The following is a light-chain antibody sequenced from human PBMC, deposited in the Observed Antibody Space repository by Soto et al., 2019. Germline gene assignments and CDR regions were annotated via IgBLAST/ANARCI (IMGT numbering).Light chain of an antibody. V-gene: IGLV1-40*01. CDR2: ANI. CDR3: QSYDTSLSGSV. Sequence: QSVLTQPPSVSGAPGQRVTISCTGSGSNIGAGYDVHWYQQLPGTAPKVLIYANINRPSGVPDRFSGSKSGTSAFLAITGLQAEDEADYYCQSYDTSLSGSVFGGGTKLTVL. CDR1: GSNIGAGYD. J-gene: IGLJ2*01.